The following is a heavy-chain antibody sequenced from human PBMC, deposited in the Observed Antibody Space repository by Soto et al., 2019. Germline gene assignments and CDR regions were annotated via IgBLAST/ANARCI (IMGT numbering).Heavy chain of an antibody. V-gene: IGHV1-46*01. CDR1: GYTFTKYG. CDR2: IIPIDGNT. Sequence: SVKVSCKASGYTFTKYGFHWVRQAPGQGLEWMGVIIPIDGNTSYRQKFQGRVTITRDTSTNTAFMELNSLRSDDTAVYYCARVQRSTRGCNVDEYYYYAMDVWS. J-gene: IGHJ6*02. CDR3: ARVQRSTRGCNVDEYYYYAMDV. D-gene: IGHD3-22*01.